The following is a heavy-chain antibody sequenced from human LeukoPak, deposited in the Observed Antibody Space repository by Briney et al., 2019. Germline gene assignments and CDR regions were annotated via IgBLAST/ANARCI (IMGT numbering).Heavy chain of an antibody. V-gene: IGHV4-38-2*02. D-gene: IGHD3-22*01. Sequence: SGTLSLTCTVSGYSISNNYYWGWIRQPPGKGLEWIGSIYHSGNTYYNPSLKSRVTISVDTSKNQFSLKLSSVTAADTAVYYCARDQVGYDSSGYCFDYWGQGTLVTVSS. CDR3: ARDQVGYDSSGYCFDY. J-gene: IGHJ4*02. CDR1: GYSISNNYY. CDR2: IYHSGNT.